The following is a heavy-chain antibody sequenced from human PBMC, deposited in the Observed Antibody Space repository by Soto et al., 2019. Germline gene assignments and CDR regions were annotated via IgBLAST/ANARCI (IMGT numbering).Heavy chain of an antibody. D-gene: IGHD4-17*01. CDR3: ARGGVFTVTTGRRRLYYFDY. J-gene: IGHJ4*02. Sequence: SETLSLTCAVYGGSFSGYYWSWIRQPPGKGLEWIGEINHSGSTNYNPSLKSRVTISVDTSKNQFSLKLSSVTAADTAVYYCARGGVFTVTTGRRRLYYFDYWGQGTLVTVSS. CDR2: INHSGST. CDR1: GGSFSGYY. V-gene: IGHV4-34*01.